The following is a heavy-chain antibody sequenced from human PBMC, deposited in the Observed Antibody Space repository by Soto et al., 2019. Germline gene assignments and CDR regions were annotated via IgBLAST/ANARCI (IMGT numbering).Heavy chain of an antibody. J-gene: IGHJ4*02. CDR2: IYHSGST. CDR3: ARERGAGTYQGFDY. CDR1: GGSISTNNW. Sequence: SETLSLTCAVSGGSISTNNWWHWVRQPPGQGLEWIGEIYHSGSTNYSPSLKSRVTMSVDKSKSQFSLSLSAVTAADTAVYYCARERGAGTYQGFDYWGQGTLVTVSS. D-gene: IGHD3-16*02. V-gene: IGHV4-4*02.